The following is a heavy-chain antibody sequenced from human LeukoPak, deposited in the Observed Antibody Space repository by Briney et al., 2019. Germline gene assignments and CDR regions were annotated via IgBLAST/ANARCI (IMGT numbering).Heavy chain of an antibody. J-gene: IGHJ6*02. CDR3: ARDHIGLYGMDV. V-gene: IGHV1-18*01. D-gene: IGHD2-21*01. CDR1: GYTFTSYG. Sequence: ASVKVSCKSSGYTFTSYGISWVRQAPGQGLERMGWIGAYNGNTNYAHKLQGRVTMTTDTSTSTAYMELRSLRSDDTAVYYCARDHIGLYGMDVWGQGTTVTISS. CDR2: IGAYNGNT.